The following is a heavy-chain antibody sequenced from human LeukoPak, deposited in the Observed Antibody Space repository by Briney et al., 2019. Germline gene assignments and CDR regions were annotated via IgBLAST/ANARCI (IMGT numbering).Heavy chain of an antibody. D-gene: IGHD6-19*01. J-gene: IGHJ4*02. CDR1: GFTFSSYT. Sequence: GGSLRLSCAASGFTFSSYTMNWVRQAPGKGLEWVSLISWDGGSTYYADSVKGRFTISRDNSKNSLYLQMNSLRADDTALYYCAKNLVPVAATPYFDSWGQGTLVSVSS. CDR2: ISWDGGST. CDR3: AKNLVPVAATPYFDS. V-gene: IGHV3-43D*03.